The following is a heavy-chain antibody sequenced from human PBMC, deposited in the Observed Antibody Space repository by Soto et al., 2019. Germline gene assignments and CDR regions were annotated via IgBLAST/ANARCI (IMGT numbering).Heavy chain of an antibody. CDR3: ARYNAASGTYYFAY. J-gene: IGHJ4*02. D-gene: IGHD6-13*01. Sequence: SETLSLTWAVSGGSVSSSYWWGWVRQPPGKGPEWIGEIYHSGSANYNPSLKSRVTISVDNSKNQFSLRLNSVTAADTAVYYCARYNAASGTYYFAYWGQGALVTVSS. CDR2: IYHSGSA. CDR1: GGSVSSSYW. V-gene: IGHV4-4*02.